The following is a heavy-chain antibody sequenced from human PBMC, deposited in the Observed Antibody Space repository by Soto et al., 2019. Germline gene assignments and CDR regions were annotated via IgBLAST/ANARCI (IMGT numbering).Heavy chain of an antibody. Sequence: PGGSLRLSCAASGFTFSSYAMSRVRQAPGKGLEWVSATSGSGGSTYYADSVKGLFTISKDNSKNTLYLQMNSLRAEDTAVYYCAKYVVVTPYFDYGMDVWGQGTTVTVSS. J-gene: IGHJ6*02. V-gene: IGHV3-23*01. CDR1: GFTFSSYA. CDR3: AKYVVVTPYFDYGMDV. D-gene: IGHD2-21*02. CDR2: TSGSGGST.